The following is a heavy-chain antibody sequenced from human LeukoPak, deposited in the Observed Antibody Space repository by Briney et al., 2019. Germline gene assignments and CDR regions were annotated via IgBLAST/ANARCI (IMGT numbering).Heavy chain of an antibody. D-gene: IGHD3-3*01. J-gene: IGHJ3*02. CDR2: IIPIFGTA. CDR1: GYTFTCYY. V-gene: IGHV1-69*13. Sequence: ASVKVSCKASGYTFTCYYTHWVRQAPGQGLEWMGGIIPIFGTANNAQKFQGRVTITADESTSTAYMELSSLRSDDTAVYYCARIHQSITIFGVVIDAFDIWGQGAMVTVSS. CDR3: ARIHQSITIFGVVIDAFDI.